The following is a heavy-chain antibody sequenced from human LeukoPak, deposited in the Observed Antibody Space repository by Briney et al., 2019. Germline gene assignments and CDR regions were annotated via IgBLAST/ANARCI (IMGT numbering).Heavy chain of an antibody. CDR1: GFSFSLYA. D-gene: IGHD2-2*01. Sequence: PGGSLRLSCAASGFSFSLYAMNWVRQAPGKGLEWVAYIDSGSDDIHYADSVRGRFTISRDNAKNTLYLQMKSLRDEDTAVYYCARCTYQPSLIDYWGQGTLVTVSS. CDR2: IDSGSDDI. J-gene: IGHJ4*02. V-gene: IGHV3-21*05. CDR3: ARCTYQPSLIDY.